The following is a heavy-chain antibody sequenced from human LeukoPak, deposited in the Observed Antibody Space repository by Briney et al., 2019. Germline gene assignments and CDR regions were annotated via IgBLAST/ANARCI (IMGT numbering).Heavy chain of an antibody. V-gene: IGHV3-33*06. CDR3: AKDAQRGFDYSNSLEY. Sequence: GRSLRLSCAASGFTFSHYGFHWVRQAPGKGLEWVAVIWSDGTNQFYADPVKGRFTISRDSSQKTVYLEMHSLRTEDTAMYYCAKDAQRGFDYSNSLEYWGPGTLVTVSS. CDR1: GFTFSHYG. D-gene: IGHD4-11*01. J-gene: IGHJ4*02. CDR2: IWSDGTNQ.